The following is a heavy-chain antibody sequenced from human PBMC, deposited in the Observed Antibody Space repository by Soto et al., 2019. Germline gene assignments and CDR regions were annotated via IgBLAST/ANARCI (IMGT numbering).Heavy chain of an antibody. CDR1: VVSISSDSFY. CDR3: ARNQPQRYCSGGTCRPAYGMDV. D-gene: IGHD2-15*01. CDR2: IYYSGDT. J-gene: IGHJ6*02. V-gene: IGHV4-39*01. Sequence: WETLSLTCTVSVVSISSDSFYWAWIHQPPGKGLEWIGIIYYSGDTYYNPSLAGRLTMSVDTSNQFSLTLRSVTAADTALYYCARNQPQRYCSGGTCRPAYGMDVWGQGTTVTVSS.